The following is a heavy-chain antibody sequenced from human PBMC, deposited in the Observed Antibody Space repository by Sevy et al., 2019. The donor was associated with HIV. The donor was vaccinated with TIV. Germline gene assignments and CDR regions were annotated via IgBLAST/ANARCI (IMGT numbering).Heavy chain of an antibody. J-gene: IGHJ6*02. CDR2: IKQDGSEK. Sequence: GGSLRLSCTASGFTFSSYWMSWVGQAPGKGLESVANIKQDGSEKYYVDSVKGRFTISRDNAKNSLYLQMNSLRAEDTAVYYCARDRTYSSSWYYYYYGMDVWGQGSTVTVSS. D-gene: IGHD6-13*01. CDR3: ARDRTYSSSWYYYYYGMDV. CDR1: GFTFSSYW. V-gene: IGHV3-7*01.